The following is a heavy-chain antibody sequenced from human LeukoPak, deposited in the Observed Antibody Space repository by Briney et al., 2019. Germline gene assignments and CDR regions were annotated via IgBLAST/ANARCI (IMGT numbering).Heavy chain of an antibody. Sequence: ASVKVSCKTSGYSFSSYEINWVRQPPRQGLEWMGWMNPNSGNTAYAQKFQGRITMTRDASIRTAYMELNSLRSEDTAVYYCVRLFVQEPSGWFDPWGQGTLVTVS. CDR1: GYSFSSYE. V-gene: IGHV1-8*01. CDR2: MNPNSGNT. CDR3: VRLFVQEPSGWFDP. J-gene: IGHJ5*02. D-gene: IGHD3-10*01.